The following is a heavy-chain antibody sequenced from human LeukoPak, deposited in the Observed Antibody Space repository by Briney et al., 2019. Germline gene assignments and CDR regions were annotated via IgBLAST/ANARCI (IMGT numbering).Heavy chain of an antibody. CDR1: GGSISSYY. CDR3: ASLWYSSSPFQH. V-gene: IGHV4-4*07. CDR2: IYTSGST. D-gene: IGHD6-13*01. Sequence: SETLSLTCTVSGGSISSYYWSWIRQPAGKGLEWIGRIYTSGSTNYNPSLKSRVTISVDTSKNQFSLKLSSVTAADTAVYYCASLWYSSSPFQHWGQGTLVTVSS. J-gene: IGHJ1*01.